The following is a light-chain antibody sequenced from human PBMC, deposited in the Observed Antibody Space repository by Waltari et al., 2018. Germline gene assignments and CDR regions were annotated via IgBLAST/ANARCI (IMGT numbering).Light chain of an antibody. CDR1: QSFSSY. J-gene: IGKJ3*01. CDR2: DAS. V-gene: IGKV3-11*01. Sequence: ETVLTQSPATLSLSPGERATLSCRASQSFSSYLAWYQQKPGQAPRLRIYDASNRATGIPARFSGSGSGTDFTLTISSLEPEDFAVYYCQQRSNFGPGTKVDIK. CDR3: QQRSN.